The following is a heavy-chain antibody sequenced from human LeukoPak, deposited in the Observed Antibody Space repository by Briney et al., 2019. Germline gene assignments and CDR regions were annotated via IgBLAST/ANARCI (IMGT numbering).Heavy chain of an antibody. CDR2: IYSGGSI. D-gene: IGHD2-21*01. CDR3: ARGYSSDN. V-gene: IGHV3-66*01. J-gene: IGHJ4*02. Sequence: GGSLRLSCAASGFTVSSHYMSWVRQAPGKGLEWVSVIYSGGSIYYADSVKGRFTISRDNSKNTLYLQMNSLRAEDAAVYYCARGYSSDNWGQGTLVTVSS. CDR1: GFTVSSHY.